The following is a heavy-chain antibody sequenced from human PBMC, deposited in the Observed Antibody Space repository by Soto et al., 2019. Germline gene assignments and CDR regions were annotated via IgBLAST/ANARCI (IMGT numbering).Heavy chain of an antibody. V-gene: IGHV4-61*05. CDR2: IYYSGST. CDR3: ARAHSGSYYYYYYGMDV. D-gene: IGHD1-26*01. Sequence: SETLSLTCTVAGGSISNNIYYWGWIRHPPGKGLEWIGYIYYSGSTYYNPSLKSRVTISVDTSKNQFSLKLSSVTAADTAVYYCARAHSGSYYYYYYGMDVWGQGATVTVS. J-gene: IGHJ6*02. CDR1: GGSISNNIYY.